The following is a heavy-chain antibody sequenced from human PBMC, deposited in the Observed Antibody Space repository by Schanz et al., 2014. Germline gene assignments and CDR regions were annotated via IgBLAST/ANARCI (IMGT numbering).Heavy chain of an antibody. CDR3: ARGGRTTYNYYYGMDV. Sequence: QLQLQESGPGLVKPSETLSLTCTVSGGSISGSSYHWGWTRQPPGKGPEWIGYISYSGSTYYNPSLKSRFTISVATSKNQSSLKLSSVTAADTAVYYCARGGRTTYNYYYGMDVWGQGTTVTVSS. J-gene: IGHJ6*02. D-gene: IGHD1-1*01. V-gene: IGHV4-39*07. CDR1: GGSISGSSYH. CDR2: ISYSGST.